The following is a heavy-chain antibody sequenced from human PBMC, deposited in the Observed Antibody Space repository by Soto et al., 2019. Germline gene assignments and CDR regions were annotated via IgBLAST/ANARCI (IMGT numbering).Heavy chain of an antibody. CDR2: IIPIFGTA. D-gene: IGHD2-15*01. J-gene: IGHJ4*02. Sequence: QVPLVQSGAEVKKPGSSVKVSCKASGGTFSSYAISWVRQAPGQGLEWMGGIIPIFGTANYAQKFQGRVTITADESTSTAYMELSSLRSEDTAVYYCARPKYCSGGSCYSGYFDYWGQGTLVTVSS. CDR3: ARPKYCSGGSCYSGYFDY. CDR1: GGTFSSYA. V-gene: IGHV1-69*01.